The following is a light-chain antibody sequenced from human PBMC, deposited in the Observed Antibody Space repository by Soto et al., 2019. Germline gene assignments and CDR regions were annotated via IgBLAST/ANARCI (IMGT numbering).Light chain of an antibody. CDR1: RGISSSY. V-gene: IGKV3-20*01. CDR3: QQYGASPPYT. Sequence: EIVLTQSPGTLSLSPGKSTTLSCRASRGISSSYLAWYQQKPGQAPRLLIYAASTRATGIPDRFRGSGSATDFTLTISRLEPEDSAVYYCQQYGASPPYTFGQGTKLEIK. CDR2: AAS. J-gene: IGKJ2*01.